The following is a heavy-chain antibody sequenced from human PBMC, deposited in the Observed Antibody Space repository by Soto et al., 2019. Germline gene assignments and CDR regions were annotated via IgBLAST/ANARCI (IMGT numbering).Heavy chain of an antibody. D-gene: IGHD3-10*01. CDR1: GYTFSSYG. Sequence: QVQLVQSGAEVKKPGASVKVSCKASGYTFSSYGISWVRQAPGQGLEWMAWISGYNGNTNYAQKLQGRVTMTTDTSTNSAYMELRTLRSDDSAVYYCARNWLGVPTGFDFWGQGTLVTVSS. V-gene: IGHV1-18*01. CDR2: ISGYNGNT. CDR3: ARNWLGVPTGFDF. J-gene: IGHJ4*02.